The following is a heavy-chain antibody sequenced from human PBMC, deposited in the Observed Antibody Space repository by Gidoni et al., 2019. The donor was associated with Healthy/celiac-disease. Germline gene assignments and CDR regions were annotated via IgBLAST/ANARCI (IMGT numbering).Heavy chain of an antibody. J-gene: IGHJ4*02. CDR3: ASRIAVAAPSGVDY. Sequence: EVQLVESGGGLVKPGGSLRLSCAASGFTFSSYSMNWVRQAPGKGLEWVSSISSSSSYIYYADSVKGRFTISRDNAKNSLYLQMNSLRAEDTAVYYCASRIAVAAPSGVDYWGQGTLVTVSS. CDR1: GFTFSSYS. D-gene: IGHD6-19*01. CDR2: ISSSSSYI. V-gene: IGHV3-21*01.